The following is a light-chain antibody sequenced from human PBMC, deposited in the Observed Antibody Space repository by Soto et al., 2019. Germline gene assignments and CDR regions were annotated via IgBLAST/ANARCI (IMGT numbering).Light chain of an antibody. Sequence: DVQMTQSPSSVSASVGDRVTMSCRASQGISKWLAWYQQKPGKAPKLLIYAASTLQSGVPSRFSGSGSGTDFTLTISSLQPEDFATYYCQQSNTFGLTFGGGTKVEIK. J-gene: IGKJ4*01. CDR2: AAS. V-gene: IGKV1-12*01. CDR1: QGISKW. CDR3: QQSNTFGLT.